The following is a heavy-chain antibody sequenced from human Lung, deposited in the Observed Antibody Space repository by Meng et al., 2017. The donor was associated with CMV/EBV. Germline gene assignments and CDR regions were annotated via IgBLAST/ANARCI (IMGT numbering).Heavy chain of an antibody. J-gene: IGHJ6*02. D-gene: IGHD6-19*01. Sequence: GESLKISCSTSGFTFRRHWMVWVRQAPGRGLEWVADIREDGSEKYYVDSVKGRFTISRDNAKNSLYLQMNSLRAEDTAVYYCARVSGIAVAGTLGFGYYYYGMDVWGQGXTVTFSS. V-gene: IGHV3-7*01. CDR2: IREDGSEK. CDR3: ARVSGIAVAGTLGFGYYYYGMDV. CDR1: GFTFRRHW.